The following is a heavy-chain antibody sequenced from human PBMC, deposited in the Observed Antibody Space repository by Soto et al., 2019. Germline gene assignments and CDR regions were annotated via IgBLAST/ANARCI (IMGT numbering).Heavy chain of an antibody. CDR2: IRRNAYGGTT. V-gene: IGHV3-49*04. CDR1: GFTFGDYA. Sequence: SLSLSCTTCGFTFGDYALSWVRQAPGKGLEWVGLIRRNAYGGTTDYAASVKGRFTISRDDSKSIAYLQMNSLRTEDTALYYCTRASSLDFDFWGQGTLVTVSS. CDR3: TRASSLDFDF. D-gene: IGHD3-16*01. J-gene: IGHJ4*02.